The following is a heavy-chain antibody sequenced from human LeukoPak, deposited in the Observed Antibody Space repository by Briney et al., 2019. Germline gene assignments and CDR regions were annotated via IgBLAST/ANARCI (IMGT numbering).Heavy chain of an antibody. V-gene: IGHV3-23*01. D-gene: IGHD6-19*01. CDR1: GFTFSSYG. CDR2: ISGSGGST. Sequence: GGSLRLSCAASGFTFSSYGMSWVRQAPGKGLEWVSAISGSGGSTYYADSVKGRFTISRDNSENTLYLQMNSLRAEDTAVYYCAKHNSSGGYYYYMDVWGKGTTVTISS. CDR3: AKHNSSGGYYYYMDV. J-gene: IGHJ6*03.